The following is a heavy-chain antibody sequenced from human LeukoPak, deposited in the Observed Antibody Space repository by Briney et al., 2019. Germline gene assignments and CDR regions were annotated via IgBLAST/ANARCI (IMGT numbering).Heavy chain of an antibody. CDR2: INHSGST. Sequence: PSETLSLTCAVYGGSFSGYYWSWIRQPPGKGLEWIGEINHSGSTNYNPSLKSRVTISVDTSKNQFSLKLSSVTAADTAVYYCARGQGVYPNYYGSGSYYQLDYWGQGTLVTVSS. V-gene: IGHV4-34*01. CDR3: ARGQGVYPNYYGSGSYYQLDY. D-gene: IGHD3-10*01. CDR1: GGSFSGYY. J-gene: IGHJ4*02.